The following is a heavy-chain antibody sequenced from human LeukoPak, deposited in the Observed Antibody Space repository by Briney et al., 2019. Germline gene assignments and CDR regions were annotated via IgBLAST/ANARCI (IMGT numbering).Heavy chain of an antibody. D-gene: IGHD6-19*01. V-gene: IGHV3-48*01. CDR3: ARVPIATSRGWPLDY. Sequence: SEVSLRLSCAASGFTFSSYSMNWVRQAPGKGLEWVSYISSSSSTIYYADSVKGRFTISRDNAKNSLYLQMNSLRAEDTAVYYCARVPIATSRGWPLDYWGQGTLVTVSS. J-gene: IGHJ4*02. CDR2: ISSSSSTI. CDR1: GFTFSSYS.